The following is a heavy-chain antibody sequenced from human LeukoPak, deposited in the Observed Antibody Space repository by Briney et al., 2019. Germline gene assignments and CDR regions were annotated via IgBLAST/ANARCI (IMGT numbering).Heavy chain of an antibody. V-gene: IGHV3-9*03. Sequence: GRSLSLSCAASGFTFYVYAMHWLPPAPGKGLEGDLSVSWNCGSIGCVGYVKGRFPISRDNAKNSLYLQMNSLRAEDMALYYCAKDAGYSSSWFDDWGQGTLVTVSS. CDR2: VSWNCGSI. D-gene: IGHD6-13*01. J-gene: IGHJ4*02. CDR3: AKDAGYSSSWFDD. CDR1: GFTFYVYA.